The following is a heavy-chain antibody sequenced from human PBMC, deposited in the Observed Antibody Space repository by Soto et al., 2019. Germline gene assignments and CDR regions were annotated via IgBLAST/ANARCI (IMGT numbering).Heavy chain of an antibody. CDR3: ATGGLLRYFDWPGPRHFDY. Sequence: GGSLRLSCAASGFTFSRYGMHWVRQAPGKGLEWVAVISYDGSNKYYADSVKGRFTISRDNSKNTLYLQMNSLRAEDTAVYYCATGGLLRYFDWPGPRHFDYWGQGTLVTVSS. D-gene: IGHD3-9*01. V-gene: IGHV3-30*03. J-gene: IGHJ4*02. CDR2: ISYDGSNK. CDR1: GFTFSRYG.